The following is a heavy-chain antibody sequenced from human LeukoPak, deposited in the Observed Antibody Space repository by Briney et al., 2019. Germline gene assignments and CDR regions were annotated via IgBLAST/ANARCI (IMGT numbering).Heavy chain of an antibody. Sequence: GGSLRLSCAASGFTFSSYSMIWVRQAPGKGLEWVSSISSSSYIYYADYVKGRFTISRDNSNNSLFVQMNSLRAEDTAVYFCAKSRSGSANWALQIFDNWGQGTLVTVSS. V-gene: IGHV3-21*03. CDR1: GFTFSSYS. CDR3: AKSRSGSANWALQIFDN. CDR2: ISSSSYI. D-gene: IGHD1-1*01. J-gene: IGHJ4*02.